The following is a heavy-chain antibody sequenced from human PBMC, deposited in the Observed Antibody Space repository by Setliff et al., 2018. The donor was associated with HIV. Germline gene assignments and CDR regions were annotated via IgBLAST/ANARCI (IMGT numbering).Heavy chain of an antibody. CDR2: ISSSGATL. D-gene: IGHD3-16*01. Sequence: PGGSLRLSCAASGFIFSYYNMNWVRQAPGKGLEWVSYISSSGATLYYADSVKGRFTISRDDGKNSLFLQMNSLTVEDTAVYYCARWLQSRGDAFDVWGQGTVVTVSS. J-gene: IGHJ3*01. CDR1: GFIFSYYN. CDR3: ARWLQSRGDAFDV. V-gene: IGHV3-48*01.